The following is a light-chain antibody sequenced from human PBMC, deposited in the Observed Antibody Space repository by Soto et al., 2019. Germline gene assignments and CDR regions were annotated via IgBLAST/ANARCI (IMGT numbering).Light chain of an antibody. Sequence: EIVMTQSPATLSVSPGERATLSCRASQSVSSNLAWYQQKPGQAPRLLLFGASTRATGITARFSGSGSGTEFTLTISILQSEDFAVYYCQKYNNWPTTCGQGTKVEIK. J-gene: IGKJ1*01. CDR1: QSVSSN. V-gene: IGKV3-15*01. CDR2: GAS. CDR3: QKYNNWPTT.